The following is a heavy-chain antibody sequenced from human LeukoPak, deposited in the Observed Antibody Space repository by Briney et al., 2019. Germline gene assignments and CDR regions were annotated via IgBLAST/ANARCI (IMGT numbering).Heavy chain of an antibody. J-gene: IGHJ4*02. V-gene: IGHV4-59*01. CDR1: GGSISSYY. CDR3: ARASYITITSRAFDY. D-gene: IGHD3-10*01. Sequence: PSETLSLTCTVSGGSISSYYWSWIRQPPGKGLEWIGYIYYSGSTNYNPSLKSRVTISVDTSKNQFSLKLSFVTAADTAVYYCARASYITITSRAFDYWGQGTLVTVSS. CDR2: IYYSGST.